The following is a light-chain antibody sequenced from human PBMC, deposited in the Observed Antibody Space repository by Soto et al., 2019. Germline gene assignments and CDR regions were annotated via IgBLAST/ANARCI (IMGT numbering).Light chain of an antibody. J-gene: IGKJ1*01. CDR3: KQYASSPWT. CDR2: GAS. CDR1: QSVSSSY. Sequence: EIVLTQSPGTLSLSPGERATLSCRASQSVSSSYLAWYQQKPGQAPRLLIYGASSRATGIPDRFSGSGSGTDFTLTISRLEPDDFVVYYCKQYASSPWTFGQGTKVEIK. V-gene: IGKV3-20*01.